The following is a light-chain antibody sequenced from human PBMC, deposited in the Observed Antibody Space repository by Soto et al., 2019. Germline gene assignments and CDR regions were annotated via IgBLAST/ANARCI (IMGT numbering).Light chain of an antibody. Sequence: DIQLTQSPSFLSASVGDRVTVTCRSSQDISSYLAWYQQKPGKAPKVLIYGASTLQSGVPPRFGGSGSGTAFTLTISSLQPEDFANYFCQQVYDYPITFGGGTQVEIK. CDR1: QDISSY. CDR3: QQVYDYPIT. CDR2: GAS. J-gene: IGKJ4*01. V-gene: IGKV1-9*01.